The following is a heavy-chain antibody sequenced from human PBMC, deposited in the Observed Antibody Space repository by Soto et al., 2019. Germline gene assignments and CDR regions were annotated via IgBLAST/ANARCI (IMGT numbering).Heavy chain of an antibody. CDR3: ARDGWYCSGGSCYPGGMDV. Sequence: PSETLSLTCTVSGGSISSYYWSWIRQPPGKGLEWIGYIYYSGSTNYNPSLKSRVTISVDTSKNQFSLKLSSVTAADTAVYYCARDGWYCSGGSCYPGGMDVWGQGTTVTVSS. CDR1: GGSISSYY. D-gene: IGHD2-15*01. J-gene: IGHJ6*02. V-gene: IGHV4-59*01. CDR2: IYYSGST.